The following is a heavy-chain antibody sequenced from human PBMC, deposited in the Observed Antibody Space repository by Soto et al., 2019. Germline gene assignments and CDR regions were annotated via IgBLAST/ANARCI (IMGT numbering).Heavy chain of an antibody. D-gene: IGHD3-3*01. J-gene: IGHJ5*02. CDR2: IYPDDSDT. CDR3: ARLEWLSLAAWFDP. Sequence: PGESLKISCKGSGYIFTNYWICWFLEMAVKGLEWMGMIYPDDSDTKYSPSFQGQVTFSADKSINTAYLQWSSLKASDTAIYYCARLEWLSLAAWFDPWGQGTLVTVSS. V-gene: IGHV5-51*01. CDR1: GYIFTNYW.